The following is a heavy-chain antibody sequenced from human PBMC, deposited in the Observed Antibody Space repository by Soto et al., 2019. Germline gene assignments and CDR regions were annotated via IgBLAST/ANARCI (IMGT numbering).Heavy chain of an antibody. D-gene: IGHD2-8*02. Sequence: QVQLVESGGGVVQPGRSLRLSCAASGFTFSNYGMHWVRQAPGKGREWVAVIWDDGSNKYYADSVRGRFTISRDNYTDKLYLQMNSLSAEDTAIYECARELSGGHYTLYYFDYWGQGTLVTVSS. CDR2: IWDDGSNK. J-gene: IGHJ4*02. CDR1: GFTFSNYG. CDR3: ARELSGGHYTLYYFDY. V-gene: IGHV3-33*01.